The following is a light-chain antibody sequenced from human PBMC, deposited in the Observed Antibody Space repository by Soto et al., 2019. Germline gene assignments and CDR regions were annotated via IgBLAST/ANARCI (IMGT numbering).Light chain of an antibody. CDR3: QQYAVSPIT. CDR1: QSVTSIY. CDR2: DAS. V-gene: IGKV3-20*01. J-gene: IGKJ5*01. Sequence: EIVLTQPPGTLSLSPGERAILSCRASQSVTSIYLAWYQQKPGQAPRLLIYDASNRATGIPARFSGTGSETDFTLTISRLEPEDFAVYYCQQYAVSPITFGQGTRLEIK.